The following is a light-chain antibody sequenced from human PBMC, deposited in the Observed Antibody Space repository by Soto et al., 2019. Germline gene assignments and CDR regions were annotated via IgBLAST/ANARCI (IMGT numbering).Light chain of an antibody. Sequence: EVVMTQSPATLSVSPGERTTLSFRCSESVSRNSAWYQQKPGQAPRLLLYDASTRATRIPDRFSGGGSGTEFTPTISSLQSEDFVVYYCQQYNSWPPITFGQGTRLEIK. CDR2: DAS. CDR1: ESVSRN. V-gene: IGKV3-15*01. J-gene: IGKJ5*01. CDR3: QQYNSWPPIT.